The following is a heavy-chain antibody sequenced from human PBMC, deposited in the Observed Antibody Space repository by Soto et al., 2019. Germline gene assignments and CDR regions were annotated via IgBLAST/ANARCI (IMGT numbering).Heavy chain of an antibody. V-gene: IGHV3-23*01. J-gene: IGHJ1*01. Sequence: GGSLRLSCAASGFTFSSYAMSWVRQAPGKGLEWVSAISGSGGSTYYADSVKGRFTISRDNSKNTLYLQMNSLRAEDTAVYYCAKPAIGLGATTAEYFQHWGQGTLVTVSS. D-gene: IGHD1-26*01. CDR3: AKPAIGLGATTAEYFQH. CDR2: ISGSGGST. CDR1: GFTFSSYA.